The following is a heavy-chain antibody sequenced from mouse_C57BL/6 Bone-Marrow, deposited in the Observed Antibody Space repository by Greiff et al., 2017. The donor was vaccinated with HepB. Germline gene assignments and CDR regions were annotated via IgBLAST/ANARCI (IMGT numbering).Heavy chain of an antibody. CDR1: GYTFTDYY. J-gene: IGHJ4*01. V-gene: IGHV1-19*01. CDR3: ASPSHYYGYFLY. Sequence: EVKLLESGPVLVKPGASVKMSCKASGYTFTDYYMNWVKQSHGKSLEWIGVINPYNGGTSYNQKFKGKATLTVDKSSSTAYMELNSLTSEDSAVYYCASPSHYYGYFLYWCQGTAVTVSS. D-gene: IGHD1-2*01. CDR2: INPYNGGT.